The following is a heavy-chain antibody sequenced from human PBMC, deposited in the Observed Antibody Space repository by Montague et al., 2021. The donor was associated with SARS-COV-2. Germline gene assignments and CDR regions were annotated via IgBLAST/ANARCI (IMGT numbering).Heavy chain of an antibody. V-gene: IGHV4-34*01. Sequence: SETLSLTCAVYGGSFSGYYWSWIRQPPAKGLEWIGAINDSGRTYYNTSLNSRVTISVDTSTNQFSLKLSSVTAADTAVSYCARGRAARSITIFGVVNPAIRYYYYMDVWGKGTTVTVSS. CDR3: ARGRAARSITIFGVVNPAIRYYYYMDV. D-gene: IGHD3-3*01. J-gene: IGHJ6*03. CDR2: INDSGRT. CDR1: GGSFSGYY.